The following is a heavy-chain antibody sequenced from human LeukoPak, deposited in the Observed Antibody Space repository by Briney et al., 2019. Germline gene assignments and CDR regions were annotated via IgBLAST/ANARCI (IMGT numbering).Heavy chain of an antibody. Sequence: GASVKVSCKASGGTFSSYAISWVRQAPGQGLEWMGGIIPIFGTANYAQKFQGRVTITTDESTSTAYMELSSLRSEDTAVYYCASVAAAGTIWFDPWGQGALVTVSS. CDR2: IIPIFGTA. J-gene: IGHJ5*02. CDR1: GGTFSSYA. CDR3: ASVAAAGTIWFDP. D-gene: IGHD6-13*01. V-gene: IGHV1-69*05.